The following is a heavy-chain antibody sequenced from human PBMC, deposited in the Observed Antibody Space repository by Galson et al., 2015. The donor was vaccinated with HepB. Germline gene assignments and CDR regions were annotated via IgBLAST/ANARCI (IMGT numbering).Heavy chain of an antibody. CDR2: ISAYNGNT. J-gene: IGHJ6*02. CDR1: GYTFTSYG. CDR3: ARGPYLAARGEYYYYYGMDV. Sequence: SVKVSCKASGYTFTSYGISWVRQAPGQGLEWMGWISAYNGNTNYAQKLQGRVTMTTDTSTSTAYMELRSLRSDDTAVYYCARGPYLAARGEYYYYYGMDVWGQGTTVTVSS. V-gene: IGHV1-18*04. D-gene: IGHD6-6*01.